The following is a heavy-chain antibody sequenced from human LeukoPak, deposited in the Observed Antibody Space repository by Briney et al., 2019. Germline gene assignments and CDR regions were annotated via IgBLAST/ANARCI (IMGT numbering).Heavy chain of an antibody. CDR1: GFTFSSFW. D-gene: IGHD2-8*02. CDR2: IHGDSPNT. Sequence: GGSLRLSCSAAGFTFSSFWMHWVRQAPGKGLVWVARIHGDSPNTDYADSVKGRFTITRDNAKNTVYLQMNSLRAEDTAVYFCASSLGYCTGGNCYTRDYIEYWGQGTQVTVSS. J-gene: IGHJ4*02. CDR3: ASSLGYCTGGNCYTRDYIEY. V-gene: IGHV3-74*01.